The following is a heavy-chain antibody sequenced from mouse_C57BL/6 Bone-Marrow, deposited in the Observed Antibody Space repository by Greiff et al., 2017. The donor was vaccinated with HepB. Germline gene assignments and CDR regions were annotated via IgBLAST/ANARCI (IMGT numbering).Heavy chain of an antibody. CDR2: INPNNGGT. Sequence: EVQLQQSGPELVKPGASVKIPCKASGYTFTDYNMDWVKQSHGKSLEWIGDINPNNGGTIYNQKFKGKATLTVDKSSSTAYRELRSLTSEDTAVYYCARDYYGSSFYYAMDYWGQGTSVTVSS. J-gene: IGHJ4*01. D-gene: IGHD1-1*01. CDR3: ARDYYGSSFYYAMDY. V-gene: IGHV1-18*01. CDR1: GYTFTDYN.